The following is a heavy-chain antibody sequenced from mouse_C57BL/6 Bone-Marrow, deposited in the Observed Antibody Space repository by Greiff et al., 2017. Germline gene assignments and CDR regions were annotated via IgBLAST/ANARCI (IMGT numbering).Heavy chain of an antibody. CDR1: EYEFPSHD. CDR2: INSDGGST. V-gene: IGHV5-2*01. D-gene: IGHD1-1*01. J-gene: IGHJ2*01. Sequence: DVKLVESGGGLVQPGESLKLSCESNEYEFPSHDMSWVRKTPEKRLELVAAINSDGGSTYYPDTMERRFIISRDNTTKTLYLQMSSLRSEDTALYYCASPYYYGSSEYFDYWGQGTTLTVSS. CDR3: ASPYYYGSSEYFDY.